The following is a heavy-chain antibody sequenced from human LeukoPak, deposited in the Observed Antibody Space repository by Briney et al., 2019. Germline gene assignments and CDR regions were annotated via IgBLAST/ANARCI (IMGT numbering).Heavy chain of an antibody. CDR2: IYRSGST. CDR3: ARGTYGYYMDV. CDR1: NYSISNSLY. J-gene: IGHJ6*03. D-gene: IGHD4-17*01. Sequence: SETLSLTCSGSNYSISNSLYWGWLRQPPGKGPEWIGSIYRSGSTFYNPSLKSRVTISLDTSKNQFSLKLSSVTAADTAVYFCARGTYGYYMDVWGKGTTVTVSS. V-gene: IGHV4-38-2*02.